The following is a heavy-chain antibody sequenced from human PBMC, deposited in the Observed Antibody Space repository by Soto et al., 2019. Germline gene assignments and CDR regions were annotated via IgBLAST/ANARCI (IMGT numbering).Heavy chain of an antibody. V-gene: IGHV2-5*02. CDR1: GFSLTTSEVG. Sequence: QITLNESGPTQVKPRQTLTLTCTFSGFSLTTSEVGVAWIRHTPGKAPEWLALIYWDDAKRDSPSLKSRLTFTTDSSKNQGVLTVSDLDPAATGPYYYAHRVPRTVFLVVTTTAIYFDFLGQGTSVAVSS. CDR2: IYWDDAK. D-gene: IGHD3-3*01. J-gene: IGHJ4*02. CDR3: AHRVPRTVFLVVTTTAIYFDF.